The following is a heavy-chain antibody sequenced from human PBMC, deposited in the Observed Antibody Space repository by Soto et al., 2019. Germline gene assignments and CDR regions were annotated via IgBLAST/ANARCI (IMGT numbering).Heavy chain of an antibody. CDR1: GGTFSSYA. CDR3: ARDSITDWYYGMDV. J-gene: IGHJ6*02. Sequence: QVQLVQSGAEVKKPGSSVKVSCKASGGTFSSYAISWVRQAPGQGLEGMGGIIPIFGTANYAQKFQGRVTITADESTSTAYMELSSLRSEDTAVYYCARDSITDWYYGMDVWGQGTTVTVSS. V-gene: IGHV1-69*01. CDR2: IIPIFGTA. D-gene: IGHD3-3*01.